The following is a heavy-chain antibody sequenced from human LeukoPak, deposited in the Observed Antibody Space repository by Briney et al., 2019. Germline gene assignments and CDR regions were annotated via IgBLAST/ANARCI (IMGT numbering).Heavy chain of an antibody. Sequence: PSETLSLTCTVSGDSISSGRYYWAWVRQPPGKGLEWIGSISYSGSIYYNPSLKTRVTMSVDTSMHQFSLRLTSVTPPHTALYFCLGYDSSGPWLIYFWGQGTLGTVSS. CDR1: GDSISSGRYY. J-gene: IGHJ4*02. V-gene: IGHV4-39*01. D-gene: IGHD3-22*01. CDR2: ISYSGSI. CDR3: LGYDSSGPWLIYF.